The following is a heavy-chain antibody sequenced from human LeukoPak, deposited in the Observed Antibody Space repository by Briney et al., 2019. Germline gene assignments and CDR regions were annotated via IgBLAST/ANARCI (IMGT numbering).Heavy chain of an antibody. J-gene: IGHJ5*02. CDR1: GFPVSSNY. D-gene: IGHD6-19*01. V-gene: IGHV3-66*01. Sequence: GGSPRLSCAASGFPVSSNYMSWVRQAPGKGLEWVSVIYSDERTYHADSVKGRSTISRDNSNNTLYLQMNGLRAEDTAVYYCARDLHRPGYSGGWSGNNWFDPWGQGTLVTVSS. CDR2: IYSDERT. CDR3: ARDLHRPGYSGGWSGNNWFDP.